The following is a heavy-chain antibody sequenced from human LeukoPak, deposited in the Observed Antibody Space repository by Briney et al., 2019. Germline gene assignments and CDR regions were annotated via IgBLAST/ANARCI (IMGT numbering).Heavy chain of an antibody. D-gene: IGHD5-12*01. CDR3: VREASAYDYLTNCNYYYMDV. CDR2: VYTSGTT. CDR1: RASISSGTYY. V-gene: IGHV4-61*02. J-gene: IGHJ6*03. Sequence: SETLSLTFTVSRASISSGTYYWNWIRPPAGKGPEWIGRVYTSGTTNYNPSLRGRVTISVDTSKNQFSLNQSSVTAADTAVYYCVREASAYDYLTNCNYYYMDVWGKGTTVTVSS.